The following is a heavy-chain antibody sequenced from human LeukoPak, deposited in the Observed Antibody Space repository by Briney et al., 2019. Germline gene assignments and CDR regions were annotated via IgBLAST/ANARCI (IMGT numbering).Heavy chain of an antibody. V-gene: IGHV3-23*01. CDR3: AKITKATTPNY. J-gene: IGHJ4*02. CDR1: GLTFSDYA. CDR2: ITDSGRKT. Sequence: GGSLRLSCAASGLTFSDYAMNWVRQASGRGLEWVSGITDSGRKTYYADSVKGRFSISRDNSKNTVYLQMSDLRAEDTAVYYCAKITKATTPNYWGQGTLVTVSS. D-gene: IGHD4-17*01.